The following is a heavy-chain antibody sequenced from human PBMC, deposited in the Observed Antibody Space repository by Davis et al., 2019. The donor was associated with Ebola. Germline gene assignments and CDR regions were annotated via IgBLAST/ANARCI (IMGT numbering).Heavy chain of an antibody. CDR3: AKGGDGNYRNYFDF. J-gene: IGHJ4*02. CDR2: ITGGGTVL. Sequence: GESLKISCTGSGFTFRKYMMSWVRQAPGKGLEWVSYITGGGTVLYYADSVKGRFTISRDNSKNTVFLQMNSLRVEDSALYYCAKGGDGNYRNYFDFWGQGTLVSVSP. D-gene: IGHD5-24*01. V-gene: IGHV3-23*01. CDR1: GFTFRKYM.